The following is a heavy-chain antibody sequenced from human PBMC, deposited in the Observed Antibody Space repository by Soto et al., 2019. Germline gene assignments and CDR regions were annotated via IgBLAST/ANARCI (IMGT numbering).Heavy chain of an antibody. V-gene: IGHV1-2*02. Sequence: GASVKVSCKASGYTFTDYYMHWVRQAPGQGFEWMGRISPKSGGTNYAQKFQGRVNMNWDTSLNTAYMELSSLTSEDTAVYYCAKDIVRYTYGACDYWGQGALVTVSS. D-gene: IGHD5-18*01. CDR1: GYTFTDYY. CDR2: ISPKSGGT. CDR3: AKDIVRYTYGACDY. J-gene: IGHJ4*02.